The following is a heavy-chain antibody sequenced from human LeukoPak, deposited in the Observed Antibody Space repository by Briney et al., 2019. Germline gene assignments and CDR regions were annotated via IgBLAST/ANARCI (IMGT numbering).Heavy chain of an antibody. CDR3: VSLRVSTVRDSFDL. CDR2: IKKYGSVR. J-gene: IGHJ3*01. Sequence: GGSLRLSCAASGFSFDIYWMTWGRQAPGNGLGWGANIKKYGSVRQYVDAVRGRFTVSRDNAKNSLYLQMNRLRADDTVVYYCVSLRVSTVRDSFDLWGQGTMVTVSS. D-gene: IGHD5/OR15-5a*01. CDR1: GFSFDIYW. V-gene: IGHV3-7*01.